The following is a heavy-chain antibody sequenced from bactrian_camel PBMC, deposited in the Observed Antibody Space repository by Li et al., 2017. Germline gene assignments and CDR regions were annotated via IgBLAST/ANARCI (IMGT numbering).Heavy chain of an antibody. Sequence: VQLVESGGGLAQPGGSLRLSCVISGFTFSKSVMGWVRQAPGKGLEWVSSIAGAGAKTTYADSVKGRFTISRDNAKNTLYLQMNSLKTEDTAMYVCAARNLRWGCTLRTPVAFYSYWGQGTQVTVS. J-gene: IGHJ4*01. CDR1: GFTFSKSV. CDR2: IAGAGAKT. V-gene: IGHV3S42*01. CDR3: AARNLRWGCTLRTPVAFYSY. D-gene: IGHD2*01.